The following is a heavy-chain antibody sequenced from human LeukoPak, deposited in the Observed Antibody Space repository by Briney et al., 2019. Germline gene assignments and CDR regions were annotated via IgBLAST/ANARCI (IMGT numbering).Heavy chain of an antibody. D-gene: IGHD1-26*01. CDR2: ISGSGGST. J-gene: IGHJ4*02. V-gene: IGHV3-23*01. CDR3: AKDLGGSYGFDY. Sequence: GGSLRLSCAASGFTFSSYAMSWVRQAPGKGLEWVSAISGSGGSTYYADSVKGRFTISRDNSKNTLYLQMNSLRAGDTAVYYCAKDLGGSYGFDYWGQGTLVTVSS. CDR1: GFTFSSYA.